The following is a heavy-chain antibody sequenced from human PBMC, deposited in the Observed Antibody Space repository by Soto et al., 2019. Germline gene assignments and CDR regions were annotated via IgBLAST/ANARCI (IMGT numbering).Heavy chain of an antibody. V-gene: IGHV5-51*01. CDR3: ARMRYCSGGSCYSYYYGMDV. Sequence: PGESLKISCKGSGYSFTSYWIGWVRQMPGKGLEWMGIIYPGDSDTRYSPSFQGQVTISADKSISTAYLQWSSLKASDTAMYYCARMRYCSGGSCYSYYYGMDVWGQGTTVT. J-gene: IGHJ6*02. D-gene: IGHD2-15*01. CDR2: IYPGDSDT. CDR1: GYSFTSYW.